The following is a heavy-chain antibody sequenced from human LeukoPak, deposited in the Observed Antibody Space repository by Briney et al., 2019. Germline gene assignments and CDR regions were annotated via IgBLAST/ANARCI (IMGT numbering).Heavy chain of an antibody. V-gene: IGHV3-21*01. CDR1: GFTFSSYS. D-gene: IGHD5-12*01. J-gene: IGHJ5*02. CDR2: ISSSSSYI. Sequence: GSLRLSCAASGFTFSSYSMNWVRQAPGKGLEWVSSISSSSSYIYYADSVKGRFTISRDNAKNSLYLQMNSLRAEDTAVYYCARAGVATTYNWFDPWGQGTLVTVSS. CDR3: ARAGVATTYNWFDP.